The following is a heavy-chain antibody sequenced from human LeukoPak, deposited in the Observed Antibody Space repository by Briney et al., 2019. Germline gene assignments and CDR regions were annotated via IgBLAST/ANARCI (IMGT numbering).Heavy chain of an antibody. CDR1: GFTFSTSW. Sequence: PGGSLRLSCAASGFTFSTSWMTWVRQAPGKGLEWVAHIKDDGTEQYYVDSVKGRFTISRDNAKNSLYLQMNSLRAEDTAVYYCARRALGGYGSNYFDYWGQGTLVTVSS. V-gene: IGHV3-7*05. CDR2: IKDDGTEQ. CDR3: ARRALGGYGSNYFDY. J-gene: IGHJ4*02. D-gene: IGHD3-10*01.